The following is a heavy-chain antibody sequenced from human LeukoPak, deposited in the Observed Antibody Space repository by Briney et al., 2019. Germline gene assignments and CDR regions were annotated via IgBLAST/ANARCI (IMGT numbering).Heavy chain of an antibody. CDR3: ATSWGPDTSAFRWGRDGMDV. J-gene: IGHJ6*02. V-gene: IGHV3-74*01. CDR2: ITNDGSST. CDR1: GLTFSSHW. D-gene: IGHD3-16*01. Sequence: PGGSLRLSCAASGLTFSSHWMHWVRQAPGKGLVWVSRITNDGSSTTYADSVKGRFTISRDNAKNMLYLQVNSLRAEDTAVYYCATSWGPDTSAFRWGRDGMDVWGQGTTVIVS.